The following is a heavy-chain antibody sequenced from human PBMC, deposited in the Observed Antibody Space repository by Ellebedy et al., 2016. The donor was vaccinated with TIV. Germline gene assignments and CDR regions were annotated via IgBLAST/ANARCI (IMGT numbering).Heavy chain of an antibody. CDR3: ARVVGQLWLRPYFDY. J-gene: IGHJ4*02. D-gene: IGHD5-18*01. Sequence: SETLSLXXTVSGGSISSSGYYWSWIRQPPGKGLEWIGEINHSGSTNYNPSLKSRVTISVDTSKNQFSLKLSSVTAADTAVYYCARVVGQLWLRPYFDYWGQGTLVTVSS. CDR2: INHSGST. CDR1: GGSISSSGYY. V-gene: IGHV4-39*07.